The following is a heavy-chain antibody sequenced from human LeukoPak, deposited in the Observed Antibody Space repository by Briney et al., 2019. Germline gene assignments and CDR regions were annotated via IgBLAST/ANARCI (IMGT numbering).Heavy chain of an antibody. D-gene: IGHD3-22*01. CDR2: IYYSGST. V-gene: IGHV4-31*03. CDR3: AVVTGFASDAFDI. Sequence: PSETLSLTCTVSAGSISSGGCYWSWIRQYPGKGLEWIGYIYYSGSTFYKPSLKSRVTISIDTSKNQFSLKLSSVTAADTAVYFCAVVTGFASDAFDIWGQGTMVTVSS. J-gene: IGHJ3*02. CDR1: AGSISSGGCY.